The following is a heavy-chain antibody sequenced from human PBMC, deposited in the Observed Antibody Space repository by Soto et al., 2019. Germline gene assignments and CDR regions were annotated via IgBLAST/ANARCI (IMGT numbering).Heavy chain of an antibody. Sequence: EVQLVESGGGLVQPGGSLRLSCAASGFTFSSYWMHWVRQAPGKGLEWVSRIKSEEGYTAYADSVKCRFSISRDNAKSTLFLQMNSVRAEDTAVYYCAREAASLYWGQGTLVTVSS. CDR2: IKSEEGYT. J-gene: IGHJ4*02. D-gene: IGHD6-13*01. V-gene: IGHV3-74*01. CDR3: AREAASLY. CDR1: GFTFSSYW.